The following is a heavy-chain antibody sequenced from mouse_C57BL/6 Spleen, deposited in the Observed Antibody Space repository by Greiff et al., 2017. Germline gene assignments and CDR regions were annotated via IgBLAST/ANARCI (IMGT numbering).Heavy chain of an antibody. CDR2: IDPENGDT. CDR1: GFNIKDDY. D-gene: IGHD1-1*01. V-gene: IGHV14-4*01. Sequence: DVQLQESGAELVRPGASVKLSCTASGFNIKDDYMHWVKQRPEQGLEWIGWIDPENGDTEYASKFQGKATITADTSSNTAYLQLSSLTSEDTAVYYCTSDYYGSSSYYFDYWGQGTTLTVSS. CDR3: TSDYYGSSSYYFDY. J-gene: IGHJ2*01.